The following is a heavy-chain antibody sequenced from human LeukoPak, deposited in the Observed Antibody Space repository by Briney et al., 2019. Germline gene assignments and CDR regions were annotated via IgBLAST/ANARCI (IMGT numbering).Heavy chain of an antibody. J-gene: IGHJ4*02. Sequence: GGSLRLSCAASGFTFSSYSMNWVRQAPGKGLEWVSFISSSSSYIYYADPVKGRFTISRDNAKNSLYLQMNSLRAEDTAVYYCARDGYSSGWYKAYYFDYWGQGTLVTVSS. D-gene: IGHD6-19*01. V-gene: IGHV3-21*01. CDR1: GFTFSSYS. CDR2: ISSSSSYI. CDR3: ARDGYSSGWYKAYYFDY.